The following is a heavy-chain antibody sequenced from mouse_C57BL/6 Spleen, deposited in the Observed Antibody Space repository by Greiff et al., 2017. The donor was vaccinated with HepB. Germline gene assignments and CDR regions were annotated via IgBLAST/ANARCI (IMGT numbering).Heavy chain of an antibody. Sequence: VQLQQPGAELVKPGASVKLSCKASGYTFTSYWMHWVKQRPGQGLEWIGMIHPNSGSTNYNEKFKSKATLTVDKSSSTAYMQLSSLTSEDSAVYYCARGGYYGSSYGDYWGQGTTLTVSS. CDR3: ARGGYYGSSYGDY. J-gene: IGHJ2*01. CDR2: IHPNSGST. CDR1: GYTFTSYW. V-gene: IGHV1-64*01. D-gene: IGHD1-1*01.